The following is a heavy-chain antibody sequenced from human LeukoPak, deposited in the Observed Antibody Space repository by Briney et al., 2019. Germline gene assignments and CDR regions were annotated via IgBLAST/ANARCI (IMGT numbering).Heavy chain of an antibody. D-gene: IGHD4-17*01. V-gene: IGHV4-39*07. CDR3: ARADYGEFDY. CDR2: IYHSGST. Sequence: SETLSLTCTVSGGSISSSSYYWGWIRQPPGKGLEWIGNIYHSGSTYYNPSLKSRVTISVDTSKNQFSLKLSSVTAADTAVYYCARADYGEFDYWGQGTLVTVSS. J-gene: IGHJ4*02. CDR1: GGSISSSSYY.